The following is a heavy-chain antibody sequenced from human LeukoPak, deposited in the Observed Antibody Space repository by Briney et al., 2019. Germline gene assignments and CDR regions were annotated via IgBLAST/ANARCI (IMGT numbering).Heavy chain of an antibody. CDR1: GGSISSSSYY. V-gene: IGHV4-39*02. Sequence: SETLSLTCTVSGGSISSSSYYWGWIRQPPGKGLEWIGSIYYSGSTYYNPSLKSRVTISVDTSKNQFSLKLSSVTAADTAVYYCARDLASCAGDCYSDGFDYWGQGTLVTVSS. D-gene: IGHD2-21*02. J-gene: IGHJ4*02. CDR2: IYYSGST. CDR3: ARDLASCAGDCYSDGFDY.